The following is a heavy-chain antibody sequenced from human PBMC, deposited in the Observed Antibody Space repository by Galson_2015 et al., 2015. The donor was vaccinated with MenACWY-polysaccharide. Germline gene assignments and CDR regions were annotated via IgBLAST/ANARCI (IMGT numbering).Heavy chain of an antibody. CDR2: ISGSGTDI. V-gene: IGHV3-23*01. CDR1: GFSITSYA. J-gene: IGHJ4*02. D-gene: IGHD6-13*01. CDR3: AKASQWGAAAVGSFDH. Sequence: SLRLSCAASGFSITSYAMNWVRQAPGKGLEWVAVISGSGTDIRYADSVKGRFTISRDTSKSTLYLQMNSLRAEDTAKYYCAKASQWGAAAVGSFDHWGQGTLVTVSS.